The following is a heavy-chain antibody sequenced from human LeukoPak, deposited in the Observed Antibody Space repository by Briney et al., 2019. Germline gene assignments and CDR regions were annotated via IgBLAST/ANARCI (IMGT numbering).Heavy chain of an antibody. J-gene: IGHJ4*02. D-gene: IGHD3-9*01. CDR2: IYYSGST. Sequence: SETLSLTCTVSGGSISSYYWSWTRQPPGKGLEWIGYIYYSGSTNYNPSLKSRVTISVDTSKNQFSLKLSSVTAADTAVYYCARHTDILTGHYFVGGIDYWGQGTLVTVSS. CDR3: ARHTDILTGHYFVGGIDY. V-gene: IGHV4-59*08. CDR1: GGSISSYY.